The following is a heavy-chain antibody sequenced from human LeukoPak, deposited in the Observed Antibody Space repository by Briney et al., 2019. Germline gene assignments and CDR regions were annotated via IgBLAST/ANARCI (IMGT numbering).Heavy chain of an antibody. D-gene: IGHD2-2*01. CDR1: GYTFTSYY. V-gene: IGHV1-46*01. CDR3: ARGGCSTTSCYHFDS. CDR2: INPSAGGT. Sequence: GASVKVSCKASGYTFTSYYIHWVRQAPGQGLEWMGLINPSAGGTSYAQKFQDRVTMTRDMSTTTVYLVLNSLRSEDTAVYYCARGGCSTTSCYHFDSWGQRTLVTVSS. J-gene: IGHJ4*02.